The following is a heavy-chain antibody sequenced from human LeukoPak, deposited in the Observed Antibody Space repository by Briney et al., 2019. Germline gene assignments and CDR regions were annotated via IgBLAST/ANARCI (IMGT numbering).Heavy chain of an antibody. CDR3: ARSEINDYMNY. CDR1: GGSISSYY. CDR2: VHYSGST. D-gene: IGHD4-11*01. J-gene: IGHJ4*02. Sequence: TSSETLSLTCTVSGGSISSYYWSWIRQPPGKGLEWIGFVHYSGSTHYNPSLKSRVTISVDTSKNQFSLKMTSVTAADTAFYFCARSEINDYMNYWGQGMPVTVSS. V-gene: IGHV4-59*08.